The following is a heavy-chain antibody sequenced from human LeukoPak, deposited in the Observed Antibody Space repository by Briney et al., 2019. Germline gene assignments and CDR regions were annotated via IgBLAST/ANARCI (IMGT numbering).Heavy chain of an antibody. V-gene: IGHV3-15*01. CDR1: GFNFRSAW. D-gene: IGHD3-16*01. CDR2: VRSKSDAGTM. CDR3: GGRRV. J-gene: IGHJ6*04. Sequence: GGSPRLSCTASGFNFRSAWMSWARQALGKGLEWVGRVRSKSDAGTMDYAAHVEGRFTISRDDSKNMVYLDMNSLKTEDTAVYYCGGRRVWGNGTVVTVSS.